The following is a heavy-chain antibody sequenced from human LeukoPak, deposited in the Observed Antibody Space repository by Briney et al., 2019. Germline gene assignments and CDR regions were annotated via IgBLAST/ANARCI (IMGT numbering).Heavy chain of an antibody. D-gene: IGHD3-3*01. CDR2: INPSGGST. J-gene: IGHJ3*02. V-gene: IGHV1-46*01. CDR3: ARGNLTIDAFDI. CDR1: GYTFSSYA. Sequence: GASVKVSCKASGYTFSSYAISWVRQAPGQGLEWMGIINPSGGSTSYAQKFQGRVTMTRDMSTSTVYMELSSLRSEDTAVYYCARGNLTIDAFDIWGQGTMVTVSS.